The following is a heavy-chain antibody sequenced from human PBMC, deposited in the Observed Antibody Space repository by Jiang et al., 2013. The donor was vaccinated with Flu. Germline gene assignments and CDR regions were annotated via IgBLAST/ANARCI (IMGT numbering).Heavy chain of an antibody. D-gene: IGHD3-16*01. CDR2: ISAGDITI. J-gene: IGHJ6*03. CDR3: AREGDPNYYFYYMDV. Sequence: LLESGGGLVQPGGSLRLSCGASGFTFSSYEMNWVRQAPGKGLEWVSYISAGDITIYYADSVKGRFTISRDNAKNSLYLQMNSLRAEDTAVYYCAREGDPNYYFYYMDVWGKGTTVTVSS. V-gene: IGHV3-48*03. CDR1: GFTFSSYE.